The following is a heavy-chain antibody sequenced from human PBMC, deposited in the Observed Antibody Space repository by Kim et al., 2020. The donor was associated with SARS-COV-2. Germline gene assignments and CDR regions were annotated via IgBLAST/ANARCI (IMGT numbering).Heavy chain of an antibody. CDR1: GFTFSSFA. D-gene: IGHD2-2*02. CDR2: ISGVGDTT. J-gene: IGHJ4*02. Sequence: GGSLRLSCAAPGFTFSSFAMSGVRQAPGKGLEWVTAISGVGDTTYYADSVKGRFTISRDNSKSTCYLQMNRLRVEDTAADYCAKSITTRCYTSINYWGQG. CDR3: AKSITTRCYTSINY. V-gene: IGHV3-23*01.